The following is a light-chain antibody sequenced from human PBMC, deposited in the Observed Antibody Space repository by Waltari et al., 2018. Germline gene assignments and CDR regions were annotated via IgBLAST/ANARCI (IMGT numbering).Light chain of an antibody. CDR3: QKYDRLPAT. J-gene: IGKJ1*01. CDR1: QSVSRF. V-gene: IGKV3-20*01. CDR2: GAS. Sequence: EIVLTQSPGTLSLSPGERGTLSCRASQSVSRFLAWYQQKPGQAPRLLIYGASTRATGIPERFSGSGSGTDFSLTISRLETEDFAVYYCQKYDRLPATFGQGTKVEIK.